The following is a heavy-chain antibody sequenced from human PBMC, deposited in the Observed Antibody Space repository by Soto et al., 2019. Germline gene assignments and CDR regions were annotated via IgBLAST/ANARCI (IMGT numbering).Heavy chain of an antibody. Sequence: QVQLVQSGGEVNRPGASVTVSCKTSGHTLSNYGITWVRQAPGQPLEWLGWISLYSDGTNYAQKFQGRVSMTTDTSTTTAYMELRSLRSDDTAVYYCARVVPGAEAWFGLWGQGTLVTVSS. V-gene: IGHV1-18*01. CDR2: ISLYSDGT. CDR3: ARVVPGAEAWFGL. CDR1: GHTLSNYG. D-gene: IGHD2-2*01. J-gene: IGHJ5*02.